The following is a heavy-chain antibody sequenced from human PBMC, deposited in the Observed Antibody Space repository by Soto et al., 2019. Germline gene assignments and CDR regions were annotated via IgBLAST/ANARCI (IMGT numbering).Heavy chain of an antibody. J-gene: IGHJ6*02. CDR1: EFTFNTYW. CDR2: IKEDGSEK. Sequence: EVQLVESGGGLVQPGGSLRLSCIASEFTFNTYWMNWVRQAPGKGLEWVANIKEDGSEKCYVDSVKGRFTISRDNAKNSLYLQEKSGKGEDTAVYYWARDWGTPGRGSAVGYYDHYGMDVWGQGTTVTVSS. V-gene: IGHV3-7*05. CDR3: ARDWGTPGRGSAVGYYDHYGMDV. D-gene: IGHD1-1*01.